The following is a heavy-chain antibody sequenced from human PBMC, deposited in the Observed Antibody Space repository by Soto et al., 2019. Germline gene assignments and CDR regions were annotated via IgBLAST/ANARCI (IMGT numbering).Heavy chain of an antibody. CDR3: AKGQDYGDYVEHIDY. J-gene: IGHJ4*02. V-gene: IGHV3-23*01. Sequence: EVQLLESGGGLVQPGGSLRLSCAASGFTFSAYAMSWVRQAPGKGLEWVSAISGSGGSSYYADSVKGRFTISRDISKNTLYLQKNSLRADDTAVYYCAKGQDYGDYVEHIDYWGQGTLVTVSS. CDR1: GFTFSAYA. CDR2: ISGSGGSS. D-gene: IGHD4-17*01.